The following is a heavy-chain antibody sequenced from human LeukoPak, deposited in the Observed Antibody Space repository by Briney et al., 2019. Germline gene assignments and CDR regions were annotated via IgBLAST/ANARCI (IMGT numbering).Heavy chain of an antibody. Sequence: SETLSLTCTVSGGSISSYYWSWIQQPPGKGLEWIGYIYYSGSTNYNPSLKSRVTISVDTSKNQFSLKLSSVTAADTAVYYCARIAVAGTGTAFDIWGQGTMVTVSS. V-gene: IGHV4-59*08. CDR3: ARIAVAGTGTAFDI. CDR2: IYYSGST. CDR1: GGSISSYY. J-gene: IGHJ3*02. D-gene: IGHD6-19*01.